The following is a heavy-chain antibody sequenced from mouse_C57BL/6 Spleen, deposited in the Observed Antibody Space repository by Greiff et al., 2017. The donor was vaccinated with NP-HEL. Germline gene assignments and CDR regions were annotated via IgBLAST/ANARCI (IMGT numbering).Heavy chain of an antibody. CDR1: GFTFSDYG. J-gene: IGHJ1*03. V-gene: IGHV5-17*01. D-gene: IGHD1-1*01. CDR2: ISSGSSTI. CDR3: ARPPYYYGSSYVWYFDV. Sequence: DVHLVESGGGLVKPGGSLKLSCAASGFTFSDYGMHWVRQAPEKGLEWVAYISSGSSTIYYADTVKGRFTISRDNAKNTLFLQMTSLRSEDTAMYYCARPPYYYGSSYVWYFDVWGTGTTVTVSS.